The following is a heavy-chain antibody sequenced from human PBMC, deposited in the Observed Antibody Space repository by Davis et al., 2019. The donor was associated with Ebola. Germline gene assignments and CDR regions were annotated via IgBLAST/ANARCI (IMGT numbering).Heavy chain of an antibody. CDR2: INPNSGGT. V-gene: IGHV1-2*04. Sequence: ASVKVSCKASGYTFTGFYMHWVRQAPGQGLEWMGWINPNSGGTNYAQKFQGWVTMTRDTSISTAYMELRSLRSDDTAVYYCARYLVVAATPDYWGQGTLVTVSS. D-gene: IGHD2-15*01. CDR1: GYTFTGFY. CDR3: ARYLVVAATPDY. J-gene: IGHJ4*02.